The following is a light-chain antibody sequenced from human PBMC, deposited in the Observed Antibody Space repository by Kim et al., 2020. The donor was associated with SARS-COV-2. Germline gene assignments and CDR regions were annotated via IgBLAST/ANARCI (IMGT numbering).Light chain of an antibody. CDR1: SSDVAGYND. J-gene: IGLJ2*01. Sequence: QSLTISCTGTSSDVAGYNDVSWYQQHPGKAPKLMIYDASNRPSGVSNRFSGSKSGNTASLTISGLQAEDEADYYCSSYTSSSTVVFGGGTQLTVL. CDR2: DAS. V-gene: IGLV2-14*04. CDR3: SSYTSSSTVV.